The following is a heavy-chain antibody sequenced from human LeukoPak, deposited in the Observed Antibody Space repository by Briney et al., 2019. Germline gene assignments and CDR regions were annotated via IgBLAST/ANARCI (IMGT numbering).Heavy chain of an antibody. CDR3: AGGNFWSGYWIDY. J-gene: IGHJ4*02. Sequence: PGGSLRLSCTGSGLTFADYALTWVRQAPGKGLEWGGFIGTKVYGGKTEYAASVKGRFTISRDDSKSIVYLQMNSLKTDDTAVYYCAGGNFWSGYWIDYWGQGTLLTVST. D-gene: IGHD3-3*01. CDR2: IGTKVYGGKT. V-gene: IGHV3-49*04. CDR1: GLTFADYA.